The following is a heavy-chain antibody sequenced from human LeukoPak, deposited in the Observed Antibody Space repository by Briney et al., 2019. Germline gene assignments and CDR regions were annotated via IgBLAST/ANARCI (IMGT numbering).Heavy chain of an antibody. Sequence: SETLSLTCTVSGGXISSSNYYWGWIRQPPGKGLEWIGSIYYSGITYYNPSLKSRVTISVETSNNQFSLKLSSVTAADTAMYYCARLLIYCSSTSCHFDYWGQGTLVTVSS. D-gene: IGHD2-2*01. CDR2: IYYSGIT. V-gene: IGHV4-39*01. CDR1: GGXISSSNYY. J-gene: IGHJ4*02. CDR3: ARLLIYCSSTSCHFDY.